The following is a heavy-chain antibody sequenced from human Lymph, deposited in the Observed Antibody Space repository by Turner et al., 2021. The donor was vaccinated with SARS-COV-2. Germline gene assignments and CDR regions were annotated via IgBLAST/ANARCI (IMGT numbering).Heavy chain of an antibody. D-gene: IGHD2-8*01. CDR3: ARDLPLYCTNSDEYFQH. CDR2: IWYDGSNK. CDR1: GFTFSNYG. Sequence: QVQLVESGGGVVQPGRSLRLSCAASGFTFSNYGMHWVRQAPGKGLEWVAVIWYDGSNKYYADSVKGRFTISRDNSKNTLYLQMNSLRAEDTAVYYCARDLPLYCTNSDEYFQHWGQGTLVTVSS. J-gene: IGHJ1*01. V-gene: IGHV3-33*01.